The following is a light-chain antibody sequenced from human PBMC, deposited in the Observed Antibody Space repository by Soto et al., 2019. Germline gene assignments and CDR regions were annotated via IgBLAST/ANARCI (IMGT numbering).Light chain of an antibody. V-gene: IGLV2-14*01. CDR3: SSYRRGSTYV. CDR1: SSDIGGFNY. CDR2: DVT. Sequence: QSVLTQPASVSGSPGQSITVSCTGTSSDIGGFNYVSWYQQHPGKAPRLMLYDVTNRPSGVSNRFSGSKSGNTASLTISGLRAEDEADYYCSSYRRGSTYVFGTGTKVTDL. J-gene: IGLJ1*01.